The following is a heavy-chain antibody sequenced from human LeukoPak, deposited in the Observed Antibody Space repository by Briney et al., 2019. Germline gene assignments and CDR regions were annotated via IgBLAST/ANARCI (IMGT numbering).Heavy chain of an antibody. V-gene: IGHV4-59*01. CDR3: AREGGAANSIAAASTPNNRFDP. CDR2: IYYSGST. J-gene: IGHJ5*02. CDR1: GGSISSYY. Sequence: SETLSLTCTVSGGSISSYYWSWIRQPPGKGLEWIGYIYYSGSTNYNPSLKSRVTISVDTSKNQFSLKLSSVTAADTAVYYCAREGGAANSIAAASTPNNRFDPWGQGTLVTVSS. D-gene: IGHD6-13*01.